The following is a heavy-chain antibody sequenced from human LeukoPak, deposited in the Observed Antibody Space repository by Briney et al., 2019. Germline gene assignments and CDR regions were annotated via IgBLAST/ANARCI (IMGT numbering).Heavy chain of an antibody. V-gene: IGHV4-59*08. J-gene: IGHJ4*02. D-gene: IGHD2-15*01. CDR3: ARHGILGNNLMYYFDY. Sequence: SETLSLTCTVSGGSISSYYWSWVRQPPGKGLEWIGYIYYSGSTNYNPSLKGRVTISVDTSKNQFSLKLSSVTAADTAVYYCARHGILGNNLMYYFDYWGQGTLVTVSS. CDR1: GGSISSYY. CDR2: IYYSGST.